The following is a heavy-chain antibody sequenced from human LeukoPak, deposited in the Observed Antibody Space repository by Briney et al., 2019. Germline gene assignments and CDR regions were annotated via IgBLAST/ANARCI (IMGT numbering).Heavy chain of an antibody. CDR2: IYSGGST. V-gene: IGHV3-66*01. CDR1: GFTVRSNN. CDR3: ARDQYDYYYMDV. Sequence: GGSLRLSCAASGFTVRSNNMSWVRQAPGKGQEWVSVIYSGGSTYNADSVKGRFTISRDNAKNSLYLQMNSLRAEDTAVYYCARDQYDYYYMDVWGKGTTVTVSS. J-gene: IGHJ6*03.